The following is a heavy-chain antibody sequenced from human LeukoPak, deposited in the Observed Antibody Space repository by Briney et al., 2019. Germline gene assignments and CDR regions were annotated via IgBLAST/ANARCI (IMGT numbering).Heavy chain of an antibody. Sequence: GSLRLSCAASGFTFSTFAMIWVRQPPGKGLEWVSSIFPSGGEIHYADSVRGRFTISRDDSKSTLSLQMNSLRAEDTAIYYCATYRQVLLPFESWGQGTLVTVSS. CDR1: GFTFSTFA. CDR2: IFPSGGEI. D-gene: IGHD2-8*02. J-gene: IGHJ4*02. V-gene: IGHV3-23*01. CDR3: ATYRQVLLPFES.